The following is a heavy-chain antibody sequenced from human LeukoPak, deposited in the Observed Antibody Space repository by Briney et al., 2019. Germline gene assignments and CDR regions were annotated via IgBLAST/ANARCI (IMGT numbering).Heavy chain of an antibody. J-gene: IGHJ4*02. V-gene: IGHV3-23*01. Sequence: PGGSLRFSCAASGFTFGNYALNWVRQPPGKGLEWVSNISPSGGRTDYADSVKGRFTISRDNFKNMLYLQMNSLRAEDTALFYCATQFRYGSAAGPLDYWGQGTLVTVSS. CDR2: ISPSGGRT. D-gene: IGHD3-10*01. CDR3: ATQFRYGSAAGPLDY. CDR1: GFTFGNYA.